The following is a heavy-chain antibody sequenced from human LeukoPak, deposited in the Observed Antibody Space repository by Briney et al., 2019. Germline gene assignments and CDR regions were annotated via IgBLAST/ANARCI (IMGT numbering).Heavy chain of an antibody. J-gene: IGHJ3*02. CDR3: VRVRGVDNYDFWSGYYLDAFDI. CDR1: GYTFTGYY. D-gene: IGHD3-3*01. CDR2: INPNSGGT. V-gene: IGHV1-2*02. Sequence: GASVKVSCKASGYTFTGYYMHWVRQAPGQGLEWMGWINPNSGGTNYAQKFQGRVTMTRDTSISTAYMELSRLRSDDTAVYYCVRVRGVDNYDFWSGYYLDAFDIWGQGTMVTVPS.